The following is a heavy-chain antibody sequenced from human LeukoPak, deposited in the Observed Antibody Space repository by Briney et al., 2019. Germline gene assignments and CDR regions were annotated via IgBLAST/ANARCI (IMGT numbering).Heavy chain of an antibody. V-gene: IGHV1-69*06. D-gene: IGHD5-18*01. CDR3: ARGGYSYGFDYYYYYMDV. J-gene: IGHJ6*03. Sequence: SVKVSCKASGGTFSSYATSWVRQAPGQGLEWMGGIIPIFGTANYAQKFQGRVTITADKSTSTAYMELSSLRSEDTAVYYCARGGYSYGFDYYYYYMDVWGKGTTVTVSS. CDR1: GGTFSSYA. CDR2: IIPIFGTA.